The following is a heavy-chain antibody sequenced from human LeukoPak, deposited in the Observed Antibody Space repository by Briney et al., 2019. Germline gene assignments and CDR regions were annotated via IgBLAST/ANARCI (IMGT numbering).Heavy chain of an antibody. CDR1: GFTFNTYA. J-gene: IGHJ4*02. Sequence: GGSLRLSCAASGFTFNTYAMSWVRQAPGKGLEWVSSISASGAGTYYADSVKGRFTISRDNSENTVYLQMNSLRAEDTAIYYCAKDWSGSDYFDHWGQGTLVTVSS. V-gene: IGHV3-23*01. D-gene: IGHD1-14*01. CDR3: AKDWSGSDYFDH. CDR2: ISASGAGT.